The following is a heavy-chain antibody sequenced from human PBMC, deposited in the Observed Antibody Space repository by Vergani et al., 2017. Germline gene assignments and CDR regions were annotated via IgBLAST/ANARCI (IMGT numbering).Heavy chain of an antibody. CDR1: GGTFSSYA. V-gene: IGHV1-69*12. J-gene: IGHJ5*02. CDR3: VRGGRGDHGDFWSRLGP. CDR2: IIPIFGTA. D-gene: IGHD3-3*01. Sequence: QVQLVQSGAEVKKPGSSVKVSCKASGGTFSSYAISWVRQAPGQGLEWMGGIIPIFGTANYAQKFQGRVTITADESTSTAYMELSSLRSDDTAVYYCVRGGRGDHGDFWSRLGPWGQGTRVIVSS.